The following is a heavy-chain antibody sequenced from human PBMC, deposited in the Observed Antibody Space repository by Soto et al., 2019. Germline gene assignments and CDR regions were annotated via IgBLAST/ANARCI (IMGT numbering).Heavy chain of an antibody. Sequence: ASVKVSCKASGYTFTSYGISWVRQAPGQGLEWMGWISAYNGNTNYAQKLQGRVTMTTDTSTSTAYMELRSLRSDDTAVYYCARANSYLFRDAFDIWGQGTMVTVSS. D-gene: IGHD5-18*01. V-gene: IGHV1-18*01. CDR3: ARANSYLFRDAFDI. CDR1: GYTFTSYG. CDR2: ISAYNGNT. J-gene: IGHJ3*02.